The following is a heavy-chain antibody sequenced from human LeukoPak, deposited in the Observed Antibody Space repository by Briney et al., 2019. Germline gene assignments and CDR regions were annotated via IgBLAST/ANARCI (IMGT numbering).Heavy chain of an antibody. CDR1: GGSFSGYY. CDR2: INHSGST. Sequence: SETLSLTCAVYGGSFSGYYWSRIRQPPGKGLEWIGEINHSGSTNYNPSLKSRVTISVDTSKNQFSLKLSSVTAADTAVYYCAREGIAAADDAFDIWGQGTMVTVSS. CDR3: AREGIAAADDAFDI. D-gene: IGHD6-13*01. J-gene: IGHJ3*02. V-gene: IGHV4-34*01.